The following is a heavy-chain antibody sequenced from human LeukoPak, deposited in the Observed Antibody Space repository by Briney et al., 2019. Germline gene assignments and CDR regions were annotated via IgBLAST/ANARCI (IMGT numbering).Heavy chain of an antibody. V-gene: IGHV3-33*05. CDR1: GFIFSHYG. CDR3: ARELSQIVWGGLDY. CDR2: IQNDASTE. Sequence: GGALRLSCAASGFIFSHYGMHWVRQAPGKGLEWVAVIQNDASTENFADSVKGRFTISRDNSKNTVFLQMNSLRVEDTAVYYCARELSQIVWGGLDYGGQGTLVTVSS. J-gene: IGHJ4*02. D-gene: IGHD2-21*01.